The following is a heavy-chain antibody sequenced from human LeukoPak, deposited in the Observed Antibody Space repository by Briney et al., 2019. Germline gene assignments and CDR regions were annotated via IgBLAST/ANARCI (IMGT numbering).Heavy chain of an antibody. J-gene: IGHJ4*02. CDR2: ISSSSSTI. CDR1: GFTFSNYS. D-gene: IGHD3-22*01. V-gene: IGHV3-48*01. CDR3: AREPYYYDSSGYPY. Sequence: GGSLRLSCAASGFTFSNYSMNWVRQAPGKGLEWVSYISSSSSTIYYADSVKGRFTISRDNAKNSLYLQMNSLRAEDTAVYYCAREPYYYDSSGYPYWGQGTLVTVSS.